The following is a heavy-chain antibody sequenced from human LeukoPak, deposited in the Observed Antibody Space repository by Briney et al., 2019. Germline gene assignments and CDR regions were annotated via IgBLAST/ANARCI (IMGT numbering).Heavy chain of an antibody. CDR1: GFTFSSYA. D-gene: IGHD3-22*01. CDR3: AKDDSSGYYYSPHFDY. CDR2: ISGSGGST. J-gene: IGHJ4*02. V-gene: IGHV3-23*01. Sequence: PGGSLRLSCAASGFTFSSYAMSWVRQAPGKGLEWVSAISGSGGSTYYADSVKGRFTISRDNSKNTLYLQMNSLRAEDTAVYYCAKDDSSGYYYSPHFDYWGQGTLVTVSS.